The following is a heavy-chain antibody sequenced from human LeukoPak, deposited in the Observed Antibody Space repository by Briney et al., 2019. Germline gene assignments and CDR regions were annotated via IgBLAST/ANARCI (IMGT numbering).Heavy chain of an antibody. D-gene: IGHD6-13*01. Sequence: GGSLKLSCAASGFTFGSYAMSWVRQAPGKGLEWVSAASGSGGSTYYADSVKGRFTISRDTSKNTLYLQMNSLRAEDTAIYYCAKDLSSSSYYYFDCWGQGTLVTVSS. J-gene: IGHJ4*02. CDR3: AKDLSSSSYYYFDC. CDR2: ASGSGGST. V-gene: IGHV3-23*01. CDR1: GFTFGSYA.